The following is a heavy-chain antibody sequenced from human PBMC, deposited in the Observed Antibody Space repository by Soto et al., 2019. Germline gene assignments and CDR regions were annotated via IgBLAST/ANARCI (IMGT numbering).Heavy chain of an antibody. Sequence: SVKVSCKASGCAFGSDGISWVRQAPGQGLEWMGGIIRIFGTTTYAQKFQDRVTITADKSTSTAYMDLSSLRASDTAMYYCARVRILSGLFRSFDYWGQGTQVTVSS. J-gene: IGHJ4*02. D-gene: IGHD3-10*01. CDR1: GCAFGSDG. CDR3: ARVRILSGLFRSFDY. CDR2: IIRIFGTT. V-gene: IGHV1-69*06.